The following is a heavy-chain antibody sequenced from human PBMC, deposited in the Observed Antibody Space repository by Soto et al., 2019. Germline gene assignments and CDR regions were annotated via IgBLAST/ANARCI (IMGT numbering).Heavy chain of an antibody. D-gene: IGHD2-8*01. CDR1: GYTFTSYD. J-gene: IGHJ6*02. CDR3: ARGVQGGDIVLMVYAINYYYGMDV. Sequence: QVQLVQSGAEVKKPGASVKVSCKASGYTFTSYDINWVRQATGQGLEWMGWMNPNSGNTGYAQKFQGRVTMTRNTSISTAYMELSSLRSEDTAVYYCARGVQGGDIVLMVYAINYYYGMDVWGQGTTVTVSS. CDR2: MNPNSGNT. V-gene: IGHV1-8*01.